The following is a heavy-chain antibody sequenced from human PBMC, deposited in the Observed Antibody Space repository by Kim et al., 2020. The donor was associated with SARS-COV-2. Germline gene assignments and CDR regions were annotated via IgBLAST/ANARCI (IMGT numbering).Heavy chain of an antibody. D-gene: IGHD5-18*01. CDR1: GYTFTSYA. CDR2: INAGNGNT. J-gene: IGHJ4*02. Sequence: ASVKVSCKASGYTFTSYAMHWVRQAPGQRLEWMGWINAGNGNTKYSQKFQGRVTITRDTSASTAYMELSSLRSEDTAVYYCARVVSLGYSYALGYWGQGTLVTVSS. CDR3: ARVVSLGYSYALGY. V-gene: IGHV1-3*01.